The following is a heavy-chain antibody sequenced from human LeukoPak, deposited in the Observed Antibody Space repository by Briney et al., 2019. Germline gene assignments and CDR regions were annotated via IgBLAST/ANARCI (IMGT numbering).Heavy chain of an antibody. Sequence: SVKVSCKASGYTFTGYYMHWVRQAPGQGLEWMGRIIPIFGAANYAQKFQGRVTITTDESTSTAYMELSSLRSEDTAVYYCAGETGTTTGYFDYWGQGTLVAVSS. J-gene: IGHJ4*02. CDR3: AGETGTTTGYFDY. CDR1: GYTFTGYY. D-gene: IGHD1-1*01. CDR2: IIPIFGAA. V-gene: IGHV1-69*05.